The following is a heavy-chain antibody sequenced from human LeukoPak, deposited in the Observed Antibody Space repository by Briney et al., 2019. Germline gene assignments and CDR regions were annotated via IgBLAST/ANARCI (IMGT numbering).Heavy chain of an antibody. CDR3: ARVNGPAARRPYYYYYYGMDV. CDR2: IIPIFGTA. Sequence: SVKVSCKASGGTFSIYAISWVRQAPGQGLEWMGGIIPIFGTANYAQKFQGRVTITADESTSTAYMELSSLRSEDTAVYYCARVNGPAARRPYYYYYYGMDVWGKGTTVTVSS. V-gene: IGHV1-69*13. D-gene: IGHD2-2*01. CDR1: GGTFSIYA. J-gene: IGHJ6*04.